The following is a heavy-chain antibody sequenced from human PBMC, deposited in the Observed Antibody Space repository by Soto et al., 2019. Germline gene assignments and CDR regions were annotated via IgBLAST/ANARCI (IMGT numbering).Heavy chain of an antibody. CDR1: GYTFTSYG. D-gene: IGHD2-2*01. J-gene: IGHJ6*03. CDR2: ISAYNGNT. V-gene: IGHV1-18*01. CDR3: ATRSGTAMPPYYYMDV. Sequence: ASVKVSCKASGYTFTSYGISCVRQAPGQGLEWMGWISAYNGNTNYAQKLQGRVTMTTDTSTSTAYMELRSLRSDDTAVYYCATRSGTAMPPYYYMDVWGKGTTVTVSS.